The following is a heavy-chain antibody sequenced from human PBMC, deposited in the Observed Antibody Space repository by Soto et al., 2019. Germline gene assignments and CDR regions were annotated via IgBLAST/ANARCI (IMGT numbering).Heavy chain of an antibody. CDR2: ISGYTGKA. J-gene: IGHJ5*02. V-gene: IGHV1-18*01. D-gene: IGHD2-8*02. CDR3: ARGGVVVVLPESSSLVGNWFDP. Sequence: QVQLVQSGAEVKKPGASVNVSCKTSGYSFSNSGINWVRQAPGQGLEWLGWISGYTGKALYAREFQGRLTMTTDTSASTAYMELRSLKSDDTAVYFCARGGVVVVLPESSSLVGNWFDPWGQGTLVTVSS. CDR1: GYSFSNSG.